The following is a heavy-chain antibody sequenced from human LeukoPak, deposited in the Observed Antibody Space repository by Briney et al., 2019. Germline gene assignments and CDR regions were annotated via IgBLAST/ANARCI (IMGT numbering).Heavy chain of an antibody. D-gene: IGHD3-22*01. CDR3: VRNVVVIKYYYMDV. CDR1: GGSFGGYY. J-gene: IGHJ6*03. CDR2: INHSGST. V-gene: IGHV4-34*01. Sequence: SETLSLTCAVYGGSFGGYYWSWIRQPPGKGLEWIGEINHSGSTNYNPSLKSRVTISVDTSKNQFSLKLSSVTAADTAVYYCVRNVVVIKYYYMDVWGKGTTVTVSS.